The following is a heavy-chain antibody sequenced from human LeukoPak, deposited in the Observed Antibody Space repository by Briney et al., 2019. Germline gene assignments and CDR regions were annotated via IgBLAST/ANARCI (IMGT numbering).Heavy chain of an antibody. CDR3: ARDPGLTSYYYYMDV. CDR2: INPSTSST. J-gene: IGHJ6*03. CDR1: GYPFTSYY. V-gene: IGHV1-46*01. Sequence: ASVKVSCKASGYPFTSYYIHWVRQAPGQGLDWMGIINPSTSSTTYAQKFRGRVTMTRDTSTSTVYMELSSLRSEDTAVYYCARDPGLTSYYYYMDVWGKGTTVTVSS.